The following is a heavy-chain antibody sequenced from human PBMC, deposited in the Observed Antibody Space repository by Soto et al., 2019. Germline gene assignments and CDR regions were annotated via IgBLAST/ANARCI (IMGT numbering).Heavy chain of an antibody. CDR1: GFTFGDYA. V-gene: IGHV3-49*04. J-gene: IGHJ4*02. D-gene: IGHD1-26*01. Sequence: GGSLRLSCTASGFTFGDYAMSWVRQAPGKGLEWVGFIRSKAYGGTTEYAASVKGRFTISRDDSKSIAYLQMNSLKTEDTAVYYCAKDSWELSHWGQGTLVTVSS. CDR2: IRSKAYGGTT. CDR3: AKDSWELSH.